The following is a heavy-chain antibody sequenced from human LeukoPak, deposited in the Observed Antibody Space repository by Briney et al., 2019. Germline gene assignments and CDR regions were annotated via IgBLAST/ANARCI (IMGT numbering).Heavy chain of an antibody. J-gene: IGHJ5*02. Sequence: SGGSLRLSCATSGYTFSNYGMHWVRQAPGKGLEWVAVIWFDGSQQYYADSVKGRFTISGDSSKNTIYLQMNGLRAEDTAVYYCARAMGAYPNENWLDPWGQGTLVTVSS. CDR3: ARAMGAYPNENWLDP. D-gene: IGHD1-26*01. CDR2: IWFDGSQQ. V-gene: IGHV3-33*01. CDR1: GYTFSNYG.